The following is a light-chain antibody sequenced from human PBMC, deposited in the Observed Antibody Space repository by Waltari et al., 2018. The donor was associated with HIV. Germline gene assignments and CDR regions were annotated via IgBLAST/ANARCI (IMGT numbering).Light chain of an antibody. CDR1: SSNIGANYD. V-gene: IGLV1-40*01. J-gene: IGLJ3*02. CDR3: QSYDSSLSIWV. CDR2: GND. Sequence: QSALTQPPSVSGAPGQRVTISCTGSSSNIGANYDVHWYQHVPGTAPGVVIHGNDNRPAGVPDRFSASRSGTFASLAIAGLHFEDEGDYYCQSYDSSLSIWVFGGGTTVTV.